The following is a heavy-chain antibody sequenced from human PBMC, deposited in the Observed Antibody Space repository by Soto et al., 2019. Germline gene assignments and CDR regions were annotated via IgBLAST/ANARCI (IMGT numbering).Heavy chain of an antibody. V-gene: IGHV4-31*03. CDR1: GGSVSSGSYY. D-gene: IGHD2-15*01. J-gene: IGHJ5*02. CDR3: ARSPPGYCSGGSCYSTRWFDP. CDR2: IYYSGST. Sequence: PSETLSLTCTVSGGSVSSGSYYWSWIRQHPGKGLEWIGYIYYSGSTYYNPSLKSRVTISVDTSKNQFSLKLSSVTAADTAVYYCARSPPGYCSGGSCYSTRWFDPWGQGTLVTVSS.